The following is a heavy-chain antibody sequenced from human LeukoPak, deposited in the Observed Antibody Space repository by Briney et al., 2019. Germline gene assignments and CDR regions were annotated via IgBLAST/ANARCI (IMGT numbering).Heavy chain of an antibody. CDR1: GGSISSYY. D-gene: IGHD5-12*01. V-gene: IGHV4-59*01. CDR2: IYYSGST. CDR3: ARGVVLVATIADYYFDY. J-gene: IGHJ4*02. Sequence: SETLSLTCTVSGGSISSYYWSWIRQPPGKGLEWIGYIYYSGSTNYNPSLKSRVTISVDTSKNQFSLKLSSATAADTAVYYCARGVVLVATIADYYFDYWGQGTLVTVS.